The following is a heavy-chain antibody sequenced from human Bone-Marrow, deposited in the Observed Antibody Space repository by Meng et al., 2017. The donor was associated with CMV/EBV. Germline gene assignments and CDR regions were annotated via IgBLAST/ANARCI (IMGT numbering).Heavy chain of an antibody. CDR2: FHYSGST. J-gene: IGHJ2*01. CDR1: GGSISSHY. D-gene: IGHD3-3*01. CDR3: AGNTYYDFWSGYSSPHYFFDL. V-gene: IGHV4-59*11. Sequence: SETLSLTCAVSGGSISSHYWSWIRQPPGKGLEWMGYFHYSGSTDYNPSLTSRVTISVDTSKNQLSLQLSSVTAADTAIYYCAGNTYYDFWSGYSSPHYFFDLWGRGTLVTVSS.